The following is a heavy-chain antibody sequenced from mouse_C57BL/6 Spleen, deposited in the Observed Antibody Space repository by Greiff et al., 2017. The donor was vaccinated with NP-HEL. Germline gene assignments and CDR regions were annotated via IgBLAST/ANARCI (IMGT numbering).Heavy chain of an antibody. J-gene: IGHJ3*01. CDR2: IYPGDGDT. CDR1: GYAFSSSW. Sequence: QVQLQQSGPELVKPGASVKISCKASGYAFSSSWMNWVKQRPGKGLEWIGRIYPGDGDTNYNGKFKGKATLTADKSSSKAYMQLSSLTSEDSSVYFCARSGPWFAYWGHGTLVTVSA. V-gene: IGHV1-82*01. CDR3: ARSGPWFAY.